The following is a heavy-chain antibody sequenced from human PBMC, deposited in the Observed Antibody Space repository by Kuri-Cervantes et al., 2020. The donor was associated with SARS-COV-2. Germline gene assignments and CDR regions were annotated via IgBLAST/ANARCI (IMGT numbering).Heavy chain of an antibody. Sequence: GGLLRLSCAASGFTFSSYWMHWVRQAPGKGLVWVSRINSDGSSTSYADSVKGRFTISRDNAKNTLYLQMNSLRAEDTAVYYCARGMDGYSSSWYSDTQAFDIWGQGTMVTVSS. CDR2: INSDGSST. CDR1: GFTFSSYW. D-gene: IGHD6-13*01. CDR3: ARGMDGYSSSWYSDTQAFDI. V-gene: IGHV3-74*01. J-gene: IGHJ3*02.